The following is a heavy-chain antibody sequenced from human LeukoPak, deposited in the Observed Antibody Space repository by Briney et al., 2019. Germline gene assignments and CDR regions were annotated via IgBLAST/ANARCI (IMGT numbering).Heavy chain of an antibody. Sequence: ASVKVSCKASGYTFTSYGISWVRQAPGQGLEWMGWISAYNGNTHYAQKFQGRVTVTTDTSTNTVYMELRSLRSDDTAVYYCAKVDNWKYGHHDFWGQGTLVTVSS. D-gene: IGHD1-1*01. V-gene: IGHV1-18*01. CDR3: AKVDNWKYGHHDF. J-gene: IGHJ4*02. CDR2: ISAYNGNT. CDR1: GYTFTSYG.